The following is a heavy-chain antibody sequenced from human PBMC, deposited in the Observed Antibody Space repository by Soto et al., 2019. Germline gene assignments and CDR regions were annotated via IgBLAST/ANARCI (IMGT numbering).Heavy chain of an antibody. CDR3: AQGFCSSTSCSRGYFDS. V-gene: IGHV3-23*01. J-gene: IGHJ4*02. D-gene: IGHD2-2*01. CDR2: TTGSGAST. Sequence: EVQLLESGGGLVQPGGSLLLSCAASGLTFSSYAMSWVLQAPGKALECVSSTTGSGASTYYADSVKGRFTISRDNSKNTLYLPMSSLRVEDTAVYYCAQGFCSSTSCSRGYFDSCGQGTLVTVSS. CDR1: GLTFSSYA.